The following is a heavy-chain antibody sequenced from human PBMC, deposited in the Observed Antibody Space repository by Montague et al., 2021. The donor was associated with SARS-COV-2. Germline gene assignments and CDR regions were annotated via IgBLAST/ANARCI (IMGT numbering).Heavy chain of an antibody. CDR2: IYYSGST. CDR3: ARHGKTRIATIVVAIGYFDY. J-gene: IGHJ4*02. V-gene: IGHV4-39*01. CDR1: GASISSSSYY. Sequence: SETLSLTCTVSGASISSSSYYWGWIRQPPGKGLEWIGSIYYSGSTYYNPSLKSRVTISVDTSKNQFSLKLSSVTAADTAVYYCARHGKTRIATIVVAIGYFDYWGQGTLVTVSS. D-gene: IGHD3-22*01.